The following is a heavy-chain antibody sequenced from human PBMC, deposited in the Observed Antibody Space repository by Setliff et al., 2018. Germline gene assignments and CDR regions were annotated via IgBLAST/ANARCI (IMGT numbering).Heavy chain of an antibody. Sequence: SETLSLTCTVSGGSIRNYYWSWIRQPPGKGLEWIGYVYYTGTTNYDPSLKSRVTISVDPSKNQVSLKLSSATAADTAVYYCARDRTAYNYGIDVWGQGTTVTVSS. CDR3: ARDRTAYNYGIDV. CDR2: VYYTGTT. V-gene: IGHV4-59*01. J-gene: IGHJ6*02. CDR1: GGSIRNYY. D-gene: IGHD5-18*01.